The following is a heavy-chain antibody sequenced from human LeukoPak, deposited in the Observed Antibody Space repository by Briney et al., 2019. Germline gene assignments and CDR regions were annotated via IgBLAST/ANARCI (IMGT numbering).Heavy chain of an antibody. CDR3: ARGYSSSWYFNWFDP. J-gene: IGHJ5*02. V-gene: IGHV4-38-2*02. CDR1: GYSISSGYY. Sequence: SETLSLTCTVSGYSISSGYYWGWIRQPPGQGLEWIGNIYHSGSTFYNPSLKSRVTISVDTSKNQFSLKLSSVTAADTAVYYCARGYSSSWYFNWFDPWGQGTLVTVSS. CDR2: IYHSGST. D-gene: IGHD6-13*01.